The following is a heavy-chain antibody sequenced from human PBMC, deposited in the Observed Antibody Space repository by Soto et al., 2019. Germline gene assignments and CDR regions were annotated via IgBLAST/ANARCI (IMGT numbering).Heavy chain of an antibody. V-gene: IGHV1-18*01. CDR2: ISAYNGNT. Sequence: QVQLVQSGAEVKKPGASVKVSCKASGYTFTSYGIIWVRQAPGQGLEWMGWISAYNGNTNYAQKLQGRVTMTTDTSTSTAYMELRSLRSDDTAVYYCARDQLGREWEPGCFQHWGQGTLVTVSS. J-gene: IGHJ1*01. CDR3: ARDQLGREWEPGCFQH. CDR1: GYTFTSYG. D-gene: IGHD1-26*01.